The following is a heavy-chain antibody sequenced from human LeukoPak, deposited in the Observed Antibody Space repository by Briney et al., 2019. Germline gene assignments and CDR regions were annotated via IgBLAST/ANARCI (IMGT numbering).Heavy chain of an antibody. J-gene: IGHJ4*02. CDR2: IHYTGLT. CDR3: TRVASHGYSDY. V-gene: IGHV4-59*02. CDR1: GGSVSSDY. Sequence: PSETLSLTCTVSGGSVSSDYWSWIRQPPGKGLEWIGYIHYTGLTKYDPSLQSRLTISMDTSENQFSLWLSSVIAADTAVYYRTRVASHGYSDYWGQGMLVTVSS.